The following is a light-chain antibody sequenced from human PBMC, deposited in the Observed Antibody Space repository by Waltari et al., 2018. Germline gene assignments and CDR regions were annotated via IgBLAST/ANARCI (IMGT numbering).Light chain of an antibody. CDR2: KAS. Sequence: DIQMTQSPSTLSASVGDRVTITCRASQSISSSLAWYQQKPGKAPKLLIYKASTLESGVPSTFSGSGSVTEFTLTISSLQPDDSATYYCQQCNAYPPTFGQGTKVEVK. CDR1: QSISSS. CDR3: QQCNAYPPT. J-gene: IGKJ1*01. V-gene: IGKV1-5*03.